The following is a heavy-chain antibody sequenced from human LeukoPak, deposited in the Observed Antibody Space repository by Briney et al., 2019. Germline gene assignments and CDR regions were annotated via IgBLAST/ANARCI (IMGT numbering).Heavy chain of an antibody. V-gene: IGHV1-24*01. D-gene: IGHD3-10*01. Sequence: ASVKVSCKVSGYTLTELSMHWVRQAPGKGLEWMGGFDPEDGETIYAXKFXXXVTMTGDTSTDTAYMELSSLRSEDTAVYYCATXPPRITMVRGPSDYWGQGTLVTVSS. J-gene: IGHJ4*02. CDR1: GYTLTELS. CDR3: ATXPPRITMVRGPSDY. CDR2: FDPEDGET.